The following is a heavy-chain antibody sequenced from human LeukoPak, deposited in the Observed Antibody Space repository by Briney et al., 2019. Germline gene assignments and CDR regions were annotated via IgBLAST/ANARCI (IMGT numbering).Heavy chain of an antibody. V-gene: IGHV3-33*08. CDR1: GFIFSSYA. Sequence: GGSLRLSCAASGFIFSSYAMNWVRQAPGKGLGWVAVIWYDGSNKYYADSVKGRFIISRDNSKNTLYLQMNSLRAEDTAVYYCARPRGYDYNYFDYWGQGTLVTVSS. D-gene: IGHD3-22*01. J-gene: IGHJ4*02. CDR3: ARPRGYDYNYFDY. CDR2: IWYDGSNK.